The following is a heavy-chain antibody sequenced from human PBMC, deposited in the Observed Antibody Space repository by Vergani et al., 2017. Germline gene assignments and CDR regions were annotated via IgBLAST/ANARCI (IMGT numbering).Heavy chain of an antibody. CDR2: IYYSGST. D-gene: IGHD2-15*01. J-gene: IGHJ5*02. CDR1: GGSISSSSYY. V-gene: IGHV4-39*07. Sequence: QLQLQESGPGLVKPSETLSLTCTVSGGSISSSSYYWGWIRQPPGKGLEWIGSIYYSGSTYYNPSLKSRVTISVDTSKNPFSLKLSAVTAADTAVYYCAREGIGNWFDPWGQGTLVTVSS. CDR3: AREGIGNWFDP.